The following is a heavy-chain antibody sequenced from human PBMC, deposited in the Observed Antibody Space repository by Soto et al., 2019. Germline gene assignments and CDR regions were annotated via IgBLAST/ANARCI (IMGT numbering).Heavy chain of an antibody. J-gene: IGHJ4*02. Sequence: EVQLLESGGGLVQPGGSLRLSCAASGFSFIKYAMRWVRQAPGKGLEWVSGLSGSGGSTSSADSVKGRFAISRDNSSNTLDLQMNSLRDGDTAIYYWARGFSAGKGSPPDYWGQGTLVTVSS. D-gene: IGHD3-10*01. CDR2: LSGSGGST. CDR3: ARGFSAGKGSPPDY. CDR1: GFSFIKYA. V-gene: IGHV3-23*01.